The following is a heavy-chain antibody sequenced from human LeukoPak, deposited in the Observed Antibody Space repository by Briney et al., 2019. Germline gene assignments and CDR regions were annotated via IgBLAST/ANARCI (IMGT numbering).Heavy chain of an antibody. CDR2: IRSKDYGGTT. J-gene: IGHJ6*02. CDR3: TRGQEGNYYYFGMDV. Sequence: GGSLRLSCTASGFLFSDFAINWFRQAPGQGLEWVGFIRSKDYGGTTEYAASVKGRFTISRDESKSIAYLQMNSLKTEDTGVYYCTRGQEGNYYYFGMDVWGHGTTVTVSS. V-gene: IGHV3-49*03. CDR1: GFLFSDFA.